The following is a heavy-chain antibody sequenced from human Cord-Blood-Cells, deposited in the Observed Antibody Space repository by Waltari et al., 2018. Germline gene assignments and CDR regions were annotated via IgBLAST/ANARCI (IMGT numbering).Heavy chain of an antibody. V-gene: IGHV4-39*01. Sequence: QLQLQESGPGLVKPSETLSPTCTVSGGSISSSSYYWGWIRQPPGKGLEWIGSIYYSGITYYNPSLKSRVTISVDTSKNQFSLKLSSVTAADTAVYYCASRLIYGDYVGPDYWGQGTLVTVSS. CDR3: ASRLIYGDYVGPDY. J-gene: IGHJ4*02. D-gene: IGHD4-17*01. CDR1: GGSISSSSYY. CDR2: IYYSGIT.